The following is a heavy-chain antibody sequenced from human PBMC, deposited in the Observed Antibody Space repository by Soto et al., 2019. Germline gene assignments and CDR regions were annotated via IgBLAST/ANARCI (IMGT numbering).Heavy chain of an antibody. J-gene: IGHJ4*02. V-gene: IGHV3-20*04. D-gene: IGHD6-13*01. Sequence: PGGSLRLSCAAAGFTFSNAWMSWVRQAPGKGLEWVSGISWNGGSRGYADSVQGRFTISRDNAKNSLYLQMNSLKPEDTALYYCAKDLRSTAWYSISFFDYWGQGALVTVSS. CDR3: AKDLRSTAWYSISFFDY. CDR2: ISWNGGSR. CDR1: GFTFSNAW.